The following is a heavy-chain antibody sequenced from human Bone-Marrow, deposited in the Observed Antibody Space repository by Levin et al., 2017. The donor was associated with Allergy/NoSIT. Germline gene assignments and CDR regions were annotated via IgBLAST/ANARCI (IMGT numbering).Heavy chain of an antibody. V-gene: IGHV4-61*08. D-gene: IGHD5-24*01. CDR3: ARDQEQSGVGDGSSRHYDY. J-gene: IGHJ4*02. Sequence: SETLSLTCTVSGGSVNRGGYYWSWIRQPPGKPLEWIGYIHFRGKTNYNPSLKGRFTISADTSQNQFSLNMTSVTAADTAMYFCARDQEQSGVGDGSSRHYDYWGPGTLVTVSS. CDR2: IHFRGKT. CDR1: GGSVNRGGYY.